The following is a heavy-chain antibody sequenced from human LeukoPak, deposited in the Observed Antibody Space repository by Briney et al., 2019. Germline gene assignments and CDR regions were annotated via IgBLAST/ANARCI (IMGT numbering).Heavy chain of an antibody. CDR3: ARGYGSGWYFGD. V-gene: IGHV4-4*07. Sequence: PSETLSLTCNVSGGSMSGYYWSWIRQPAGKGLEWIGRIYSGGNTNYNPSLRSQIAMSVDTSKNHFSLKLSSVTAADTAVYYCARGYGSGWYFGDWGQGTLVTVSS. D-gene: IGHD6-19*01. CDR1: GGSMSGYY. CDR2: IYSGGNT. J-gene: IGHJ4*02.